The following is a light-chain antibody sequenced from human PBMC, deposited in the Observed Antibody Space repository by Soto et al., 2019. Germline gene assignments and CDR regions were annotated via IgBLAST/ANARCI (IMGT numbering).Light chain of an antibody. J-gene: IGLJ1*01. CDR1: SRDVVGYNY. V-gene: IGLV2-14*01. Sequence: QSVLTQPASVSGSPGQSITISCTGTSRDVVGYNYVSWYQQHPGKAPKLMIYDVSNRPSGVSNRFSGSKSGNTASLTISGLQAEDEADYYCSSYTSSSTLVYVFGTGTKVTVL. CDR2: DVS. CDR3: SSYTSSSTLVYV.